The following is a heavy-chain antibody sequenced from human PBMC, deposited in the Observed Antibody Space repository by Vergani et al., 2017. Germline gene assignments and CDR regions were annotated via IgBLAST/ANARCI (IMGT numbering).Heavy chain of an antibody. CDR1: GFPFSNAW. D-gene: IGHD6-19*01. Sequence: EVQLVESGGGLVKPGGSLRLSCAASGFPFSNAWMSWVRQAPGTGLEWVGRIKSKPDGGTTDYAAPVIGRFTISRDDSKNTLYLQTNSLKTEDTAVYYCTTGIAVAGLFYYYGMDVWGRGTTVAVSS. J-gene: IGHJ6*02. V-gene: IGHV3-15*01. CDR3: TTGIAVAGLFYYYGMDV. CDR2: IKSKPDGGTT.